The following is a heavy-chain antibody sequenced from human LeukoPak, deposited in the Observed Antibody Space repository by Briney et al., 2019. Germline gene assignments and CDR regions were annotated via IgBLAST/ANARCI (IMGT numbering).Heavy chain of an antibody. D-gene: IGHD4-17*01. CDR2: ITWNSDTI. J-gene: IGHJ3*02. Sequence: GGSPRLSCAASGFIFDDYAMNWVRQVPGKGLEWVSGITWNSDTIGYADSVKGRFTISRDNAKNSLYLQMNSLRAEDTALYYCTKDLYGDYGAFNIWGQGTMVTVSS. CDR1: GFIFDDYA. CDR3: TKDLYGDYGAFNI. V-gene: IGHV3-9*01.